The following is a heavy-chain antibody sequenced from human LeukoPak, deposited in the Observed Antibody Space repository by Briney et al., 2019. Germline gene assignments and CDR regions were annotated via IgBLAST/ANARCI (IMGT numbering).Heavy chain of an antibody. CDR1: GFTFNTYA. V-gene: IGHV3-30-3*01. CDR2: IAYDGNNK. CDR3: AKVAIFGASSWFDP. Sequence: PGGSLRLSCAASGFTFNTYAMHWLRQAPGKGLEWVAVIAYDGNNKYYADSVKGRFTISRDNSKNTLYLQMNSLRAEDTAVYYCAKVAIFGASSWFDPWGQGTLVTVSS. J-gene: IGHJ5*02. D-gene: IGHD3-3*01.